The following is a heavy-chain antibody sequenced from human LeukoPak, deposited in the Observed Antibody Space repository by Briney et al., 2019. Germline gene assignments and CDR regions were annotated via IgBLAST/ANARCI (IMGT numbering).Heavy chain of an antibody. CDR2: IYHSGTT. D-gene: IGHD4-11*01. J-gene: IGHJ4*02. Sequence: SETLSLTCTVSGYSISGGYYWGWIRQPPGKGLEWIGSIYHSGTTYYNVSLKSRVTMSVDTSKNQFSLKLNSVTAADTALYYCAREGYSNSFDYWGQGTLVTVSS. V-gene: IGHV4-38-2*02. CDR3: AREGYSNSFDY. CDR1: GYSISGGYY.